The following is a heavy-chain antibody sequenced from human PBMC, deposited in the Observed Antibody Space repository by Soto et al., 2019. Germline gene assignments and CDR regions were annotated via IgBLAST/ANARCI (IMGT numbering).Heavy chain of an antibody. V-gene: IGHV4-34*01. CDR2: INHSGST. CDR3: VSQRTTVITQAYFDY. Sequence: SATRSLTCAVYGGSFSGYYWSWIRQPPGKGLEWIGEINHSGSTNYNPSLKSRVTISVDTSKNQFSLNLNSVTASDTAVYFCVSQRTTVITQAYFDYWGPGALVTVSS. CDR1: GGSFSGYY. J-gene: IGHJ4*02. D-gene: IGHD4-4*01.